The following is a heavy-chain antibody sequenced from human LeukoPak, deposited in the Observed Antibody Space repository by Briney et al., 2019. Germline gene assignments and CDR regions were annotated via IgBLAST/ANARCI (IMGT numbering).Heavy chain of an antibody. V-gene: IGHV1-18*01. J-gene: IGHJ3*02. Sequence: ASVKVSCKASGYTFTSYGISWVRQAPGQGLEWMGWISAYNGNTNYAQKLQGRVTMTTDTSTSTAYMELRSLRSDDTAVYYCARDCGGDCYRDDAFDIWGQGTMVTVSS. CDR3: ARDCGGDCYRDDAFDI. CDR2: ISAYNGNT. D-gene: IGHD2-21*02. CDR1: GYTFTSYG.